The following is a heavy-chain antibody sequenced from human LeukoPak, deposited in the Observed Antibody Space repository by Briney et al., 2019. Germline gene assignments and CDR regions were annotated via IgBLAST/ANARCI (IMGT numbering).Heavy chain of an antibody. CDR2: IIPIFGTA. CDR1: GGTFSSYA. D-gene: IGHD2-2*02. Sequence: ASVEVSCKASGGTFSSYAISWVRQAPGQGLEWMGGIIPIFGTANYAQKFQGRVTITADESTSTAYMELSSLRSEDTAVYYCARNYCSSTSCYMFDYWGQGTLVTVSS. CDR3: ARNYCSSTSCYMFDY. V-gene: IGHV1-69*13. J-gene: IGHJ4*02.